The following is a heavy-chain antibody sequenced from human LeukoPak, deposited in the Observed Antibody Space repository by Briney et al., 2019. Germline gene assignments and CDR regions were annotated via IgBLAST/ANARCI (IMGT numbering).Heavy chain of an antibody. D-gene: IGHD1-26*01. CDR3: ARHDDKRRELRRWAS. CDR1: GGSISSSSYY. CDR2: IYYSGST. J-gene: IGHJ5*02. Sequence: SETLSLTCTVSGGSISSSSYYWGWIRQPPGKGLEWIGSIYYSGSTYYNPSLKSRVTISVHTSKNQFSLKLSSVTAADTAVYYCARHDDKRRELRRWASWGQGTLVTVSS. V-gene: IGHV4-39*01.